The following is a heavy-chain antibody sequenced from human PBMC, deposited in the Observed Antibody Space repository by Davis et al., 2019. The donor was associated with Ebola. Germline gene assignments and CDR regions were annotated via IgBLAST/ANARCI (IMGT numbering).Heavy chain of an antibody. J-gene: IGHJ4*02. CDR2: LDPEDGEA. CDR1: GYILTELS. D-gene: IGHD1-14*01. CDR3: TMGGTTGGFDY. V-gene: IGHV1-24*01. Sequence: ASVTVPRKASGYILTELSMHRVRQAPGKGLEWMGSLDPEDGEAIYAQKFHGRFTMTEDTSTHTAYMELRGLRSEDTAVYYCTMGGTTGGFDYWGQGTLVTVSS.